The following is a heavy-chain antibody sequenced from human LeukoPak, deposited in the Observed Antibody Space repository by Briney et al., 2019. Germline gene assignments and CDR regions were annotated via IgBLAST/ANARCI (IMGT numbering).Heavy chain of an antibody. CDR2: ISGDGGNT. CDR1: GFTFDGYA. D-gene: IGHD3-10*02. J-gene: IGHJ4*02. Sequence: GGSLRLSCAASGFTFDGYAMHWVRQAPGKGLEWVSLISGDGGNTHYADSVKGRFTISRDNSKNSLYLQMNSLRTEDTALYYCALFGESTDYYFDYWGQGTLITVSP. V-gene: IGHV3-43*02. CDR3: ALFGESTDYYFDY.